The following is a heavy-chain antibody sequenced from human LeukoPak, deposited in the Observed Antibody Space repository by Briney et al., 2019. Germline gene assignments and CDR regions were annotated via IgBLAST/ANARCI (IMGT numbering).Heavy chain of an antibody. V-gene: IGHV4-39*07. Sequence: SETLSLTCTVSGGSVNISCYYWGWVREPPGKGLEWIGRLFYRGSTYYKPSLKSRVTISVDTSKNQCSLKLSSVTAADTAVNYCARDAGHQLSRRNYYAMDVWGQGTTVTVSS. J-gene: IGHJ6*02. CDR1: GGSVNISCYY. D-gene: IGHD1-1*01. CDR2: LFYRGST. CDR3: ARDAGHQLSRRNYYAMDV.